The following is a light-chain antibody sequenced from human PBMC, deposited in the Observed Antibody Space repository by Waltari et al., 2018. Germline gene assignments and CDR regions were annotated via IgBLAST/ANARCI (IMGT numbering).Light chain of an antibody. CDR1: QSIINNY. J-gene: IGKJ1*01. CDR3: QQHGSFPQT. Sequence: EIVLTQSPGTLSLSPGEGATLSCRASQSIINNYLAWYQQRPGQAPRLLVYDASSRATGIPDRFSGSGSGTDFTLTISRLEPEDFALYFCQQHGSFPQTFGQGTKVEIE. V-gene: IGKV3-20*01. CDR2: DAS.